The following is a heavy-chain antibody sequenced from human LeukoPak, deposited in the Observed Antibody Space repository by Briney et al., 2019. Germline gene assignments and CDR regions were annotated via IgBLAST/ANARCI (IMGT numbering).Heavy chain of an antibody. J-gene: IGHJ4*02. CDR1: GFTFSDYW. CDR2: INQDGSEG. D-gene: IGHD4-17*01. Sequence: GGSLRLSCAASGFTFSDYWMDWVRLAPGKGMEWVANINQDGSEGYSADSVKGRFTISRDNAKNSLYLQMNRLRTEDTAVYYCARGFTTTTVTTGYWGQGTLVTVSS. CDR3: ARGFTTTTVTTGY. V-gene: IGHV3-7*01.